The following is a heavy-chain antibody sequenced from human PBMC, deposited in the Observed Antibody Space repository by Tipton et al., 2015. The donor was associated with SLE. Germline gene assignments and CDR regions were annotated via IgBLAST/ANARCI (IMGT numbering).Heavy chain of an antibody. CDR1: DESFSGYY. CDR2: INRDGSS. V-gene: IGHV4-34*01. J-gene: IGHJ3*02. CDR3: AREAPYSGYANDAFDI. D-gene: IGHD5-12*01. Sequence: TLSLTCAVYDESFSGYYWNWIRQSPGKGLEWIGQINRDGSSNYNPSLKSRVTISVDTSKNQFSLKLSSVTAADTAVYYCAREAPYSGYANDAFDIWGQGTMVTVSS.